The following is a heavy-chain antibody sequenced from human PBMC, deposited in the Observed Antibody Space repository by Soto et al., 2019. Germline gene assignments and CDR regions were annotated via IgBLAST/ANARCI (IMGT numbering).Heavy chain of an antibody. CDR3: ARQGDSTMAIFNY. CDR1: GGSFSGDY. J-gene: IGHJ4*02. CDR2: INGRGST. V-gene: IGHV4-34*01. Sequence: PSETLSLTCAVYGGSFSGDYWSWIRQPPGKGPEWIGEINGRGSTKYNPSLKSRVTMSVDPSKNQFSLKLTFVTAADTAVYYCARQGDSTMAIFNYWGQG. D-gene: IGHD5-12*01.